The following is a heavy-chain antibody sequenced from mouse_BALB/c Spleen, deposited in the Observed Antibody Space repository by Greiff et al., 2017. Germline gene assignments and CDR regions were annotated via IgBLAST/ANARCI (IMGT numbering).Heavy chain of an antibody. Sequence: EVQLQESGPGLVKPSQSLSLTCSVTGYSITSGYYWNWIRQFPGNKLEWMGYISYDGSNNYNPSLKNRISITRDTSKNQFFLKLNSVTTEDTATYYCARGDYRYSYAMDYWGQGTSVTVSS. CDR1: GYSITSGYY. J-gene: IGHJ4*01. CDR2: ISYDGSN. D-gene: IGHD2-14*01. CDR3: ARGDYRYSYAMDY. V-gene: IGHV3-6*02.